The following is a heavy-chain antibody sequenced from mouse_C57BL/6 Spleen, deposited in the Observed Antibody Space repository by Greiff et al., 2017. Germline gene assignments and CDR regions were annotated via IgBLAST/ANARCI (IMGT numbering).Heavy chain of an antibody. CDR1: GYTFTSYW. V-gene: IGHV1-72*01. D-gene: IGHD1-1*01. CDR2: IDANSGGT. J-gene: IGHJ2*01. Sequence: QVQLQQPGAELVKPGASVKLSCKASGYTFTSYWMHWVKQRPGRGLEWIGRIDANSGGTKYNEKFKSKATLTVDTPSSTAYMQHSSQTSEDSVVYYCARSYDYGSRNYYFDCWGQGTTLTVSS. CDR3: ARSYDYGSRNYYFDC.